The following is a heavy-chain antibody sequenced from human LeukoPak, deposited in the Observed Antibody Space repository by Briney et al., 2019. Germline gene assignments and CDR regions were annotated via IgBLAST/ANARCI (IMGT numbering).Heavy chain of an antibody. D-gene: IGHD3-22*01. J-gene: IGHJ4*02. CDR2: ISDSGGRT. Sequence: GGSLRLSCAVSGIPLSNYGMSWVRQAPGKGLEWVAGISDSGGRTNYADSVKGRFTISRDNPKNTLYLQMNSLRAEDTAVYFCAKRGVVIRVILVGFHKEAYYFDSWGQGALVTVSS. V-gene: IGHV3-23*01. CDR3: AKRGVVIRVILVGFHKEAYYFDS. CDR1: GIPLSNYG.